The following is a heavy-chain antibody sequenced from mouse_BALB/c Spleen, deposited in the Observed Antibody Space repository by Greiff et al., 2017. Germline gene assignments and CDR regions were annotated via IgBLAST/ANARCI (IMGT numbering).Heavy chain of an antibody. CDR2: IWAGGST. CDR1: GFSLTSYG. J-gene: IGHJ2*01. V-gene: IGHV2-9*02. D-gene: IGHD4-1*01. CDR3: ARNGDYYFDY. Sequence: VQLVESGPGLVAPSQSLSITCTVSGFSLTSYGVHWVRQPPGKGLEWLGVIWAGGSTNYNSALMSRLSISKDNSKSQVFLKMNSLQTDDTAMYYCARNGDYYFDYWGQGTTLTVSS.